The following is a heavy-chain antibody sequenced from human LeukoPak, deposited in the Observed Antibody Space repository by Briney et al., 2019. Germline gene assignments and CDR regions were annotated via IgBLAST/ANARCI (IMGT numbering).Heavy chain of an antibody. V-gene: IGHV3-9*01. Sequence: GGSLRLSCAASGLTFDNYARHWVRQAPGKGLEWLSLISWNSGYIGYADSVKGRFTIPRDNAKKSLDLQMNSLRAEDTAFYYCAKVRGTYSSGYFFDYWGQGTLVTVSS. D-gene: IGHD6-19*01. CDR3: AKVRGTYSSGYFFDY. CDR2: ISWNSGYI. CDR1: GLTFDNYA. J-gene: IGHJ4*02.